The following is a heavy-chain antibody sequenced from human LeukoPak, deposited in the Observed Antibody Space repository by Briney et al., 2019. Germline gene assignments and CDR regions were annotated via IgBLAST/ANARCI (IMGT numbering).Heavy chain of an antibody. CDR1: GFTVSSSY. V-gene: IGHV3-53*01. J-gene: IGHJ4*02. CDR3: AKEEQWLVPHFDY. CDR2: LFRDDTT. D-gene: IGHD6-19*01. Sequence: QPGGSLRLSCAASGFTVSSSYMSWVRQAPGKRLEWVSVLFRDDTTYYADSVKGRFTISRDNSKNTLYLQMNSLRAEDTAVYYCAKEEQWLVPHFDYWGQGTLVTVSS.